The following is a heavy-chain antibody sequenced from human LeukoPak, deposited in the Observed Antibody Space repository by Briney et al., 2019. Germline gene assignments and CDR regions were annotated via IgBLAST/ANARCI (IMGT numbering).Heavy chain of an antibody. J-gene: IGHJ4*02. D-gene: IGHD3-16*01. CDR3: TRGAGWLIDY. Sequence: SETLSLTCTVSGGSISSYYWSWIRQPPGKGLEWIGYIYYSGSTNYNPSLKSRVTISADTSKNQFSLKLNSMTTADTAVYYCTRGAGWLIDYWGQGILVTVSS. V-gene: IGHV4-59*01. CDR2: IYYSGST. CDR1: GGSISSYY.